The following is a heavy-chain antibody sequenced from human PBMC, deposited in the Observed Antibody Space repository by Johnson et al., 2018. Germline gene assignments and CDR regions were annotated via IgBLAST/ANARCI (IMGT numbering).Heavy chain of an antibody. Sequence: QVGLGESGAEVKEPGASVKVWCKASGYTFTSYDINWVRQATGQGLEWMGWMNPNSGNTGYAQKFQGRVTMTRNTSISTDYMELSSLRSEDTAVYDCASSYDYGDLGAFDIWGQGTMVTVSS. CDR1: GYTFTSYD. D-gene: IGHD4-17*01. J-gene: IGHJ3*02. CDR3: ASSYDYGDLGAFDI. V-gene: IGHV1-8*01. CDR2: MNPNSGNT.